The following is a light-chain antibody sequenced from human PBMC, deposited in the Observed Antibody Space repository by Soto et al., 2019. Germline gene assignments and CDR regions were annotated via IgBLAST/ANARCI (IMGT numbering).Light chain of an antibody. V-gene: IGLV1-44*01. Sequence: QAVVTQPPSASGTPGHGVTISCSGSISNIGNNAVNWYQQLPGTAPKLLIYSDNQRPSGVPDRFYGSKSGTSASLAISGLQSEDEADYYCAASDDSLNGQVFGTGTKVTVL. J-gene: IGLJ1*01. CDR2: SDN. CDR1: ISNIGNNA. CDR3: AASDDSLNGQV.